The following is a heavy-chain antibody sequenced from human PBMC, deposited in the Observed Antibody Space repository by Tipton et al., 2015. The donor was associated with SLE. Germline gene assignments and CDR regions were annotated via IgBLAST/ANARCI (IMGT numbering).Heavy chain of an antibody. D-gene: IGHD2-2*01. J-gene: IGHJ6*03. V-gene: IGHV4-59*01. CDR1: GGSINDYY. CDR2: IYYSGST. CDR3: ARGYQLPLGPYYYYMDV. Sequence: GLVKPSETLSLTCTVSGGSINDYYWSWIRQPPGKGLEWIGYIYYSGSTNYNPSLKSRVTISVDTSKNQFSLKLSSVTAADTAVYYCARGYQLPLGPYYYYMDVWGKGTTVTVSS.